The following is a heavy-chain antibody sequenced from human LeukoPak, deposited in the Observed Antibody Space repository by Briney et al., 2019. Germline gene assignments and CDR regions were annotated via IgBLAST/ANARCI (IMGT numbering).Heavy chain of an antibody. V-gene: IGHV1-69*13. CDR1: GGTFISYA. CDR3: ARVRDIVVVPAAIDNWFDP. D-gene: IGHD2-2*02. CDR2: IIPIFGTA. Sequence: ASVKVSCKASGGTFISYAISWVRQAPGQGLEWMGGIIPIFGTANYAQKFQGRVTITADESTSTAYMELSSLRSEDTAVYYCARVRDIVVVPAAIDNWFDPWGQGTLVTVSS. J-gene: IGHJ5*02.